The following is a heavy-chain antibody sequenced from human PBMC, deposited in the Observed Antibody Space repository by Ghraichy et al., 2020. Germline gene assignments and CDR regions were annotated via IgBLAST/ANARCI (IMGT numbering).Heavy chain of an antibody. V-gene: IGHV3-23*01. D-gene: IGHD3-10*01. Sequence: GGSLRLSCAASGLTFSTYAMTWVRQAPGKGLEWVSGITGSDGRTYYADSVKGRFTISRDNSKNTLYLQMNSLRAEDTAIYYCANQAPLGFGDYYGMDVWGQGTTVTVSS. J-gene: IGHJ6*02. CDR2: ITGSDGRT. CDR3: ANQAPLGFGDYYGMDV. CDR1: GLTFSTYA.